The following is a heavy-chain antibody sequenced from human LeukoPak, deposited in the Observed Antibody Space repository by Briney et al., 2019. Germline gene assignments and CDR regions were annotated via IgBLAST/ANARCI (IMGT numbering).Heavy chain of an antibody. D-gene: IGHD3-10*01. CDR3: ARRRIWSYHGSGSYQYFDY. Sequence: SETLSLTCAVYGGSFSGYYWSWIRQPPGKGLEWIGEINHSGSTNYNPSLKSRVTISVDTSKNQFSLKLSSVTAADTAVYYCARRRIWSYHGSGSYQYFDYWGQGTLVTVSS. J-gene: IGHJ4*02. V-gene: IGHV4-34*01. CDR1: GGSFSGYY. CDR2: INHSGST.